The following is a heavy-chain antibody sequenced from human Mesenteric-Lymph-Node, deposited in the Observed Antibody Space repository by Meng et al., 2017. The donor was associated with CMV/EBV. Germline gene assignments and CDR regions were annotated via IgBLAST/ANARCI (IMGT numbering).Heavy chain of an antibody. CDR3: ARGTNYYDSSGYYEFDY. D-gene: IGHD3-22*01. Sequence: GSLRLSCAVYGGSFSGYYWSWIRQPPGKGLEWIGEINHSGSTNYNPSLKSRVTISVDTSKSQFSLKLSSVTAADTAVYYCARGTNYYDSSGYYEFDYWGQGTLVTVSS. J-gene: IGHJ4*02. V-gene: IGHV4-34*01. CDR2: INHSGST. CDR1: GGSFSGYY.